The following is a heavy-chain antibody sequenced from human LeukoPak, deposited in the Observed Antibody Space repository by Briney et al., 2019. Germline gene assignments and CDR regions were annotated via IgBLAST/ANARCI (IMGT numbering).Heavy chain of an antibody. V-gene: IGHV1-18*01. Sequence: GASVKVSCKASGYTFTSYGISWVRQAPGQGLEWMGWISAYNGNTNYAQKLQGRVTMTTDTSTSTAYMELRSLRSDDTAVYYCARVQEEDDYGDCRNWFDPWGQGTLVTVSS. CDR3: ARVQEEDDYGDCRNWFDP. D-gene: IGHD4-17*01. CDR2: ISAYNGNT. J-gene: IGHJ5*02. CDR1: GYTFTSYG.